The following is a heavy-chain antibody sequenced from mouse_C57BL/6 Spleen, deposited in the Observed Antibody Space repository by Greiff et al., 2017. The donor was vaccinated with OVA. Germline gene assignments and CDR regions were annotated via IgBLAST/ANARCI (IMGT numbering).Heavy chain of an antibody. D-gene: IGHD1-1*01. CDR2: IDPSDSYT. V-gene: IGHV1-50*01. CDR3: ARNLLRYYAMDY. Sequence: QVQLQQPGAELVKPGASVKLSCKASGYTFTSYWMQWVKQRPGQGLEWIGEIDPSDSYTNYNQKFKGKATLTVDTSSSTAYMQLSSLTSEDSAVYYCARNLLRYYAMDYWGQGTSVTVSS. J-gene: IGHJ4*01. CDR1: GYTFTSYW.